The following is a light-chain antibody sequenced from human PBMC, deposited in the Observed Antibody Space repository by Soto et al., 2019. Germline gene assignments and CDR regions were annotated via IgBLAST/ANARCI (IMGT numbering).Light chain of an antibody. Sequence: EIVMTQSPATLSLSPGERATLSCRASQSINSNLAWYQQKPGQAPRLFMFRASSRATGIPARFSGSGSGTEFNLTISSLQSEDFAMYYCQQYGTSKRWTFGQGTKVDIK. CDR1: QSINSN. CDR2: RAS. V-gene: IGKV3-15*01. J-gene: IGKJ1*01. CDR3: QQYGTSKRWT.